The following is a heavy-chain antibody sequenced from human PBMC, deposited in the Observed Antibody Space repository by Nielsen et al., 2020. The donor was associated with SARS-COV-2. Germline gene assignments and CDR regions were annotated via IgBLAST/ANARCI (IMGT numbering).Heavy chain of an antibody. J-gene: IGHJ4*02. CDR1: GGSISSYY. CDR2: IYYSGST. D-gene: IGHD6-13*01. V-gene: IGHV4-59*01. Sequence: SETLFLTCTVSGGSISSYYWSWIRQPPGKGLEWIGYIYYSGSTNYNPSLKSRVTISVDTSKNQFSLKLSSVTAADTAVYYCARDRGMYSSPFDYWGQGTLVTVSS. CDR3: ARDRGMYSSPFDY.